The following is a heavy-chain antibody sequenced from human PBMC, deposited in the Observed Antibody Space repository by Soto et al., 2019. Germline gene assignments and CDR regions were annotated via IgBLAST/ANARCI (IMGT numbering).Heavy chain of an antibody. D-gene: IGHD5-12*01. Sequence: SETLSLTCTVSGCSISSSSYYWGWIRQPPGKVLEWIGSIYYSGSTYYNPSLKSRVTISVDTSKNQFSLKLSSVTAADTAVYYCAAVATTRGFDYWGQGTLVNVSS. CDR3: AAVATTRGFDY. V-gene: IGHV4-39*01. CDR2: IYYSGST. J-gene: IGHJ4*02. CDR1: GCSISSSSYY.